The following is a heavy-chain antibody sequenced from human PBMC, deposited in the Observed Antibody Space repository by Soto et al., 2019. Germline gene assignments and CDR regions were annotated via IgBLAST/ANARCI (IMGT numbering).Heavy chain of an antibody. J-gene: IGHJ4*02. CDR2: ISGSGGSA. CDR3: AKEPYSDFWSAYYYFDY. V-gene: IGHV3-23*01. CDR1: GFTFGSHA. D-gene: IGHD3-3*01. Sequence: EVQLLESGEGLVQPGGSLRLSCAASGFTFGSHAMIWVRQAPGKGLEWVSAISGSGGSAYYADSVKGRFTISRDNSINTLYLQMNSLRAEDTALYYCAKEPYSDFWSAYYYFDYWGQGTLVTVSS.